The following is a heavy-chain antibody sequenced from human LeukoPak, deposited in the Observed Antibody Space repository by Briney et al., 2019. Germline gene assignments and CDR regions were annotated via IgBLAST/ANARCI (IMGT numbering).Heavy chain of an antibody. Sequence: GGSLRLSCAASGFTFSDYTMNWIRQAPGKRLEWVSYITSSRSATYYADSVKGRFTISRDNGKNSLYLQMHSLRAADTAVYYCARMYTGSYGPYYFMDVWGKGTTVTVSS. CDR1: GFTFSDYT. J-gene: IGHJ6*03. D-gene: IGHD1-26*01. CDR2: ITSSRSAT. CDR3: ARMYTGSYGPYYFMDV. V-gene: IGHV3-48*01.